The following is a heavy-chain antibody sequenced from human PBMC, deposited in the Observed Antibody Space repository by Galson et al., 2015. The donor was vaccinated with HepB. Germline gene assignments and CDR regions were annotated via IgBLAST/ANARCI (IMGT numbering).Heavy chain of an antibody. CDR3: AREDKYESMGQYPIDT. CDR2: ISRSGDYI. J-gene: IGHJ5*02. D-gene: IGHD2-8*01. V-gene: IGHV3-21*01. Sequence: SLRLSCAASGFPFSRYSMNWVRQAPGEGPEWISSISRSGDYIYYADSVKGRFTISRDNARNSLLLQVDSLRADDTAVYYCAREDKYESMGQYPIDTWGQGTLVTVSS. CDR1: GFPFSRYS.